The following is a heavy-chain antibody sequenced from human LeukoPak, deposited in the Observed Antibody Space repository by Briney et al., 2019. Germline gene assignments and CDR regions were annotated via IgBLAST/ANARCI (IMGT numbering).Heavy chain of an antibody. D-gene: IGHD2-15*01. CDR1: GFTFSTYG. CDR2: ISGSGGST. CDR3: ARDRLRYCSGGSCYSPVDY. V-gene: IGHV3-23*01. J-gene: IGHJ4*02. Sequence: PGGTLRLLCGASGFTFSTYGMNWVRPAPGKGLEWVSAISGSGGSTYYAASVKGRFTISRDNSKNTLYLQMNSLRVEDTAVYYCARDRLRYCSGGSCYSPVDYWGQGTLVTVSS.